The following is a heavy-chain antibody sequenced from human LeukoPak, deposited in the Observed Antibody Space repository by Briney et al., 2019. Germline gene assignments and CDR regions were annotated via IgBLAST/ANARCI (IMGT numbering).Heavy chain of an antibody. J-gene: IGHJ4*02. Sequence: WETLSLTCTVSGGSISSYYWSWIRQAPGKGLEWIGDIYYSGSTNYNPSLKSRVTISVDTTKNQFSLRLSSVTAADTAVYYSARLASGSYGPLTPFDYGGQGTLVTVSS. CDR2: IYYSGST. CDR1: GGSISSYY. V-gene: IGHV4-59*08. CDR3: ARLASGSYGPLTPFDY. D-gene: IGHD1-26*01.